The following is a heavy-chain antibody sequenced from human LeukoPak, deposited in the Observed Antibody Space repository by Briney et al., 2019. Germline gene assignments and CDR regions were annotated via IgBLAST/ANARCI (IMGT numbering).Heavy chain of an antibody. D-gene: IGHD5-24*01. J-gene: IGHJ4*02. CDR2: INSDGSST. Sequence: GGSLRLSCRASGFTFGDYAMSWFRQAPGKGLVWVSRINSDGSSTSYADSVKGRFTISRDNAKNTLYLQMNSLRAEDTAVYYCARGGGWLQPRSYFDYWGQGTLVTVSS. V-gene: IGHV3-74*01. CDR3: ARGGGWLQPRSYFDY. CDR1: GFTFGDYA.